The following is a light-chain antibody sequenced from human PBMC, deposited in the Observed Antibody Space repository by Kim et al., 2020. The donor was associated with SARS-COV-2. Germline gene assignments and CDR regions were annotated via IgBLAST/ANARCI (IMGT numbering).Light chain of an antibody. V-gene: IGLV2-14*03. Sequence: GQSVTISCTGSSRDVGGKTCVYWYQQHPDKVPKVIIYDVTQRPSGVSTRFSGSKSGNTASLTISGLRTEDEADYYCCSCTDVNTFVFGTGTKVTVL. J-gene: IGLJ1*01. CDR3: CSCTDVNTFV. CDR2: DVT. CDR1: SRDVGGKTC.